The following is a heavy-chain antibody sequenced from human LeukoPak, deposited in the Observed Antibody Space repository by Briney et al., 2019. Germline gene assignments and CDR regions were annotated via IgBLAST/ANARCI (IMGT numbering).Heavy chain of an antibody. D-gene: IGHD6-19*01. CDR2: INPNSGGT. CDR1: GYTFTGYY. CDR3: ARDPHLQWLVGFDY. V-gene: IGHV1-2*02. Sequence: GASVKVSCKASGYTFTGYYMHWVRQAPGQGLEWMGWINPNSGGTNYAQKFQGRVTMTRDTSISTAYMELSRLRSDDTAVYYCARDPHLQWLVGFDYWGQGTLVTVSP. J-gene: IGHJ4*02.